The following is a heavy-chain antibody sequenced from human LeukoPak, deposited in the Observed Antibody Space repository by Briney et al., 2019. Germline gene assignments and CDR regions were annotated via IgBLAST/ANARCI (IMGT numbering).Heavy chain of an antibody. CDR1: GFTFTAYY. CDR3: ARALLSSRTLGPGGYFDH. V-gene: IGHV1-2*02. Sequence: ASVKVSCKASGFTFTAYYMHWVRQAPGQGLEWMGWINPNSGGTNYAQKFQGRVAMTRDTSISTAYMELRGLKSDDAAVYYCARALLSSRTLGPGGYFDHWGQGALVSVSS. D-gene: IGHD2-15*01. J-gene: IGHJ4*02. CDR2: INPNSGGT.